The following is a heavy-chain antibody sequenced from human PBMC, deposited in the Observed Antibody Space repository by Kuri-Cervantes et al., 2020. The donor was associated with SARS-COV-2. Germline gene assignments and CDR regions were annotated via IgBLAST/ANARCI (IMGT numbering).Heavy chain of an antibody. J-gene: IGHJ4*03. CDR2: IYYSGST. V-gene: IGHV4-39*01. D-gene: IGHD2-8*01. Sequence: SQTMSLTCTVSGGSISNRSYYWGWIRQPPGKGLEWIGTIYYSGSTDSDPSLKSRVTISVETSRNESSLKLTSVTDADTAIYYCASLLGFCTNAACYRYFDYWGQGTLVTVSS. CDR1: GGSISNRSYY. CDR3: ASLLGFCTNAACYRYFDY.